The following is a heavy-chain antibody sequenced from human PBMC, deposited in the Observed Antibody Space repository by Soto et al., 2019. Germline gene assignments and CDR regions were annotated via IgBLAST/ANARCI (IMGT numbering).Heavy chain of an antibody. CDR1: GYTFTSYG. V-gene: IGHV1-18*04. D-gene: IGHD6-19*01. CDR2: ISAYNGNT. Sequence: GASVQDSFKATGYTFTSYGISWVRQPPGQGLAWMGWISAYNGNTNYAQKLQGRVTMTTDTSTSTDYMELRSLRSDDTAVYYCARFFQDSSGWSYYYYYGMDVWGQGTTVTVSS. J-gene: IGHJ6*02. CDR3: ARFFQDSSGWSYYYYYGMDV.